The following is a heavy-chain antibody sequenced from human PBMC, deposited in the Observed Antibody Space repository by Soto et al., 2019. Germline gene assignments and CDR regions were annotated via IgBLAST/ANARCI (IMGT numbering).Heavy chain of an antibody. CDR2: ISSSSSYI. D-gene: IGHD3-10*01. J-gene: IGHJ3*02. V-gene: IGHV3-21*01. Sequence: PGGSLRLSCAASGITFSRYAMTWVRQAPGKGLEWVSSISSSSSYIYYADSVKGRFTISRDNAKNSVYLQMNSLRAEDTAVYYCARDRGGGVGAFDIWGQGTMVTVSS. CDR1: GITFSRYA. CDR3: ARDRGGGVGAFDI.